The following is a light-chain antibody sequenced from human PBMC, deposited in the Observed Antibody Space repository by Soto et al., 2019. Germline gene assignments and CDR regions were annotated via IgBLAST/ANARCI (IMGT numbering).Light chain of an antibody. Sequence: QSVLTQPPSASGTPGQRVTISCSGSSSNIGSNTVNWYQQLPGTAPKLLIFSNNQRPSGVPARFSGSKSGTSASLAISGLKSEDEADYYCAAWDDSLNGFWVFGGGTQLTVL. CDR3: AAWDDSLNGFWV. J-gene: IGLJ3*02. CDR2: SNN. V-gene: IGLV1-44*01. CDR1: SSNIGSNT.